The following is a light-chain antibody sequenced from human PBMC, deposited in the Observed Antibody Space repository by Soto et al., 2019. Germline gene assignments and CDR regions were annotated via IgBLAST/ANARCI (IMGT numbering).Light chain of an antibody. CDR2: DAS. J-gene: IGKJ2*01. V-gene: IGKV1-13*02. CDR1: QGISSA. CDR3: QQFNSYYT. Sequence: IQLTQSPSSLSASVGDRVTITCRASQGISSALAWYQQKPGKAPKLLIYDASSLESGVPSRFSGSGSGTDFTLTISSLQPEDFATYYCQQFNSYYTFGQGTKLEIK.